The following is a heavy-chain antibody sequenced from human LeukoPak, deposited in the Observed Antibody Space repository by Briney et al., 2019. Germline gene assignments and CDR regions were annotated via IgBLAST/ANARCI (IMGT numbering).Heavy chain of an antibody. CDR1: GYTFTELS. CDR2: FAPEDGAT. Sequence: ASVKVSCKVSGYTFTELSMHWVRQAPGKGLEWMGAFAPEDGATIYAQEFQGRVTMTEDTSTDTVYMELSSLRAEETAVYYCTTDILHYCDSTSCHKGNSWGQGTLVTVSS. J-gene: IGHJ4*02. D-gene: IGHD2-2*02. V-gene: IGHV1-24*01. CDR3: TTDILHYCDSTSCHKGNS.